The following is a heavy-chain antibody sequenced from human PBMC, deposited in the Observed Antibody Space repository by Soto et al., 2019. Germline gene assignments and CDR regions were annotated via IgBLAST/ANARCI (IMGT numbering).Heavy chain of an antibody. CDR1: GYTFTSYG. J-gene: IGHJ6*02. Sequence: QVPLVQSGAEVKKPGASVKVSCKASGYTFTSYGISWVRQAPRQGLEWMGWISAYNGNTNYAQKLQGRVTMTTDTSTSTAYMELRSLRSDDTAVYYCAREGRVGELGLYYYYGMDVWGQGTTVTVSS. D-gene: IGHD1-26*01. V-gene: IGHV1-18*01. CDR3: AREGRVGELGLYYYYGMDV. CDR2: ISAYNGNT.